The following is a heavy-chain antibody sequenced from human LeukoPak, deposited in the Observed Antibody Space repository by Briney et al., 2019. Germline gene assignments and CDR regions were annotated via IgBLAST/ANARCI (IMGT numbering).Heavy chain of an antibody. J-gene: IGHJ4*02. V-gene: IGHV3-15*01. D-gene: IGHD2-15*01. CDR2: IKNKVDGGTT. CDR1: GFTFSDAW. CDR3: TTRGGFGY. Sequence: GGSLRLSCAGSGFTFSDAWMSWVRRAPGQGLEWIGRIKNKVDGGTTDYAAPVKGRFTISRDDSKNTAYLQIDSLKTDDTAVYYCTTRGGFGYWGQGTLVTVSS.